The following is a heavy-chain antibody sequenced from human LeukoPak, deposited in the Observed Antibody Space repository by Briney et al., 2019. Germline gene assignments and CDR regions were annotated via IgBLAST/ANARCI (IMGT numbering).Heavy chain of an antibody. CDR3: AREDGYCSGGNCYSYFDS. Sequence: PGGSLRLSCAASGFTFSHFWMSWVRQAPGKGLEWVAYIKKTGSETYYVDSVKGRFTITRDNTRNSLFLQMYSLRAEDTVVYFCAREDGYCSGGNCYSYFDSWGQGTLVTVSS. CDR1: GFTFSHFW. J-gene: IGHJ4*02. V-gene: IGHV3-7*01. D-gene: IGHD2-15*01. CDR2: IKKTGSET.